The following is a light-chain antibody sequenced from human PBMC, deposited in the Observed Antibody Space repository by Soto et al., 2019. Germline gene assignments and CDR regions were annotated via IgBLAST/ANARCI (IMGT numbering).Light chain of an antibody. CDR3: RQLNTYPIT. CDR2: GAS. V-gene: IGKV1-9*01. Sequence: IQLTQSPSSLSASVVDRVTITCRARQGISSYLAWYQQKPGKAPKLLIYGASTLDGGVPFRFNGSAYGTDFTLTIRSLQPEEFANYYGRQLNTYPITVGQGPRLEIK. J-gene: IGKJ5*01. CDR1: QGISSY.